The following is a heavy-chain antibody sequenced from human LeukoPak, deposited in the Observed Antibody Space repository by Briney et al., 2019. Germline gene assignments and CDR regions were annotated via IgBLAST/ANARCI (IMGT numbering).Heavy chain of an antibody. Sequence: ASVKVSCKASGGTFSSYAISWVRQAPGQGLEWMGGIIPIFGTANYAQKFQGRVTTTADESTSTAYMELSSLRSEDTAVYYCAREDQYFSIDYWGQGTLVTVSS. V-gene: IGHV1-69*13. J-gene: IGHJ4*02. CDR1: GGTFSSYA. CDR3: AREDQYFSIDY. D-gene: IGHD2/OR15-2a*01. CDR2: IIPIFGTA.